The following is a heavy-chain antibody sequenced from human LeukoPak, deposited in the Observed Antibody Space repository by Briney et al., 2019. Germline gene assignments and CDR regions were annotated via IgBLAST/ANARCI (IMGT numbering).Heavy chain of an antibody. D-gene: IGHD2/OR15-2a*01. Sequence: SETLSLTCAVYGGSFSGYYWSWFRQPPGKGLEWIGEINHSGSTNYNPSLKSRVTISVDTSKNQFSLKLSSVTAADTAVYYCARGLLGFPFDPWGQGTLVTVSS. J-gene: IGHJ5*02. CDR2: INHSGST. CDR1: GGSFSGYY. V-gene: IGHV4-34*01. CDR3: ARGLLGFPFDP.